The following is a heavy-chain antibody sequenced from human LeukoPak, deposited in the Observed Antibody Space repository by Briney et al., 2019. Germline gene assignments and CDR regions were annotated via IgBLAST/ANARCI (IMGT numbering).Heavy chain of an antibody. D-gene: IGHD6-19*01. Sequence: GGSLRLSCAASGFTFSSYAMSWVRQAPGKGLEWVPAISGSGGSTYYADSVKGRFTISRDNSKNTLYLQMNSLRAEDTAVYYCAKDQQQWLVLGSSFDYWGQGTLVTVSS. CDR3: AKDQQQWLVLGSSFDY. J-gene: IGHJ4*02. CDR2: ISGSGGST. V-gene: IGHV3-23*01. CDR1: GFTFSSYA.